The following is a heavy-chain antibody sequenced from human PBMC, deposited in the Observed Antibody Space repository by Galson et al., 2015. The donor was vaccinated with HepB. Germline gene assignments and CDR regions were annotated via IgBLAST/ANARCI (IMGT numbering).Heavy chain of an antibody. CDR3: TRVYKPIVAVPAAPHY. D-gene: IGHD2-2*01. CDR2: IRSKAYGGTT. J-gene: IGHJ4*02. V-gene: IGHV3-49*03. CDR1: RFTFGDYA. Sequence: SLRLSCAASRFTFGDYAMSWFRQAPGKGLEWVGFIRSKAYGGTTEYAASVKGRFTISRDDSKSIAYLQMNSLKTEDTAVYYCTRVYKPIVAVPAAPHYWGQGTLVTVSS.